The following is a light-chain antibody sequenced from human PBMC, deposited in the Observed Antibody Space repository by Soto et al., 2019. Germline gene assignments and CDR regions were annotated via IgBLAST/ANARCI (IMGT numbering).Light chain of an antibody. CDR1: QRITNKY. CDR2: GAS. J-gene: IGKJ2*01. Sequence: EIVLTQSPDTLSLSPGERDTFSCRATQRITNKYVAWYQQKAGQAHGLLIYGASTRATGIPDRFRGSGSGTDFTLTITRLEPEDFAVYYCHQYLDSPNTFGQGTNLEIK. CDR3: HQYLDSPNT. V-gene: IGKV3-20*01.